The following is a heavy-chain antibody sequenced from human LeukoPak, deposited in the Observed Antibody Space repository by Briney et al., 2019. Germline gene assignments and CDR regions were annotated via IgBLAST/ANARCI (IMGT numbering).Heavy chain of an antibody. CDR2: IYSSGST. D-gene: IGHD5-12*01. V-gene: IGHV4-39*01. CDR1: GASVSGSPYY. CDR3: AKSGGYGLIDY. J-gene: IGHJ4*02. Sequence: MTWETLSLTCTVSGASVSGSPYYWGWIRQPPGKGLEWIGSIYSSGSTYYNASLQSRVTISIETSKNQISLRLNSVTAADTAIYYCAKSGGYGLIDYWGQGTLVTVSS.